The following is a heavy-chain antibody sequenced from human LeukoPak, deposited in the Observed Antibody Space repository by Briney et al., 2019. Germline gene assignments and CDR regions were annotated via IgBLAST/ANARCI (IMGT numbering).Heavy chain of an antibody. J-gene: IGHJ4*02. D-gene: IGHD2-8*01. V-gene: IGHV1-18*01. CDR3: ARRYCTNGVCDYYFDS. Sequence: ASVKVSCKASGYTFTSCGISWVRQAPGQGREWMGWISAYNGNTNYAQKLQGRGTMTTDTSTSTAYMELRSLRSDDTAVYYCARRYCTNGVCDYYFDSWGQGTLVTVSS. CDR2: ISAYNGNT. CDR1: GYTFTSCG.